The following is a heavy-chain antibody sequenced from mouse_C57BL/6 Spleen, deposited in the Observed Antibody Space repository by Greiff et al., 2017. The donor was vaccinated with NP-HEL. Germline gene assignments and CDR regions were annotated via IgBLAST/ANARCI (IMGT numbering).Heavy chain of an antibody. D-gene: IGHD2-5*01. J-gene: IGHJ2*01. Sequence: QVQLQQSGAELARPGASVKLSCKASGYTFTSYGISWVKQRPGQGLEWIGEIYPRSGNTYYNEKFKGKATLTADKSSSTAYMDLRSLTSKDSAVYFCARDKWLYLPYSNSDYWGQGTTLTVSS. V-gene: IGHV1-81*01. CDR2: IYPRSGNT. CDR3: ARDKWLYLPYSNSDY. CDR1: GYTFTSYG.